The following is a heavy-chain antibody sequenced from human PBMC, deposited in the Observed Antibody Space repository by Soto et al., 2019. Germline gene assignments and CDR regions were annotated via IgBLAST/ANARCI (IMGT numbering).Heavy chain of an antibody. CDR1: GFPFSIYA. Sequence: GGSLRLSCAASGFPFSIYAMTWVRQALGKGLEWVSVISAAGGSSYYADSVKGRLSSSRDNSKNILYLQMHSMRAEDTAVYFCAKVTTRAGAGRYDSYFYGMDVWGQGTTVTVSS. CDR2: ISAAGGSS. CDR3: AKVTTRAGAGRYDSYFYGMDV. D-gene: IGHD6-13*01. V-gene: IGHV3-23*01. J-gene: IGHJ6*02.